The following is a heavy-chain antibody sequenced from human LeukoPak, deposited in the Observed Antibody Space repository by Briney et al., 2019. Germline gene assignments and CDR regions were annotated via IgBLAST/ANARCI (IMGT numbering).Heavy chain of an antibody. CDR1: GGSISSYY. Sequence: SETLSLTCTVSGGSISSYYWSWIRQPPGKGLEWIGYIYYSGSTNYNPSLKSRVTISVDTSKNQFSLKLSSVTAADTAVYYCARGYSSGWYVNWFDPWGQGTPVTVSS. CDR3: ARGYSSGWYVNWFDP. D-gene: IGHD6-19*01. V-gene: IGHV4-59*01. CDR2: IYYSGST. J-gene: IGHJ5*02.